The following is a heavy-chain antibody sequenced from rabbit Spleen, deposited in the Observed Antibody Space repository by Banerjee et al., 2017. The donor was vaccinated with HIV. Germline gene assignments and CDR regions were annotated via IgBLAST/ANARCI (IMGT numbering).Heavy chain of an antibody. CDR2: IDAGSSDFT. CDR1: GFSFSSSDY. V-gene: IGHV1S40*01. Sequence: QSLEESGGDLVKPGASLTLTCTASGFSFSSSDYMCWVRQAPGKGLEWIACIDAGSSDFTYHASWAKGRFTISKTSSTTVTLQTTSLAAADTATYFCARHAAITGSDLWGPGTLVTVS. D-gene: IGHD3-1*01. J-gene: IGHJ4*01. CDR3: ARHAAITGSDL.